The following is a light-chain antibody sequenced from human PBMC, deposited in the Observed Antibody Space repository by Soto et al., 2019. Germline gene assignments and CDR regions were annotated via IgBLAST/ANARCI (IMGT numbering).Light chain of an antibody. CDR3: QQYYSAPYT. CDR2: WAS. V-gene: IGKV4-1*01. CDR1: QSVLYSSNNKNY. J-gene: IGKJ2*01. Sequence: DIVMTQSPDSLAVSLGERATVNCKSSQSVLYSSNNKNYLAWYQQKPGQPPKLLIYWASIRESGVPDRFSGSGSGTDFTLTISSLQAEDIAVYYCQQYYSAPYTFGPGTTLEIK.